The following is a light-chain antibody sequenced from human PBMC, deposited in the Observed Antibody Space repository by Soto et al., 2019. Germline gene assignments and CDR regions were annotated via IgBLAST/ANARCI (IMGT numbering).Light chain of an antibody. CDR2: RNN. J-gene: IGLJ2*01. Sequence: QSVLTQPPSASETPGQRVTISCSGSSSNIGSNYVYWYQQLPGTAPKLLIYRNNQRPSGVPDRFSGSKSGTSASLAISGLRSEDEADYYCAAWDDSLSGLFGGGTKVTVL. CDR3: AAWDDSLSGL. V-gene: IGLV1-47*01. CDR1: SSNIGSNY.